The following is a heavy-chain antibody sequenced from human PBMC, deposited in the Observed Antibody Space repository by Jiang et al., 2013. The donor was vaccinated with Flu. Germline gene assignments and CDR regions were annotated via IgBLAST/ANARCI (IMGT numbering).Heavy chain of an antibody. CDR3: ARSQYSSGWSYCDY. J-gene: IGHJ4*02. V-gene: IGHV2-70*11. Sequence: KPTQTLTLTCTFSGFSLSTSGMCVSWIRQPPGKALEWLARIDWDDDKYYSTSLKTRLTISKDTSKNQVVLTMTNMDPVDTATYYCARSQYSSGWSYCDYWGQGTLVTVSS. CDR2: IDWDDDK. CDR1: GFSLSTSGMC. D-gene: IGHD6-19*01.